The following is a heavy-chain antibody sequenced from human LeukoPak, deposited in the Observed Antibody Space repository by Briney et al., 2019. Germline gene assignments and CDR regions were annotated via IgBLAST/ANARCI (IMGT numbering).Heavy chain of an antibody. CDR3: AKDTD. Sequence: GGSLRLSCAASGFAFDDYAMHWVRQASGKGLEWVSGISWNSGSIGYADSVKGRFTISRDNAKNSLYLQMNSLRAEDTALYYCAKDTDWGQGTLVTVSS. CDR2: ISWNSGSI. CDR1: GFAFDDYA. J-gene: IGHJ4*02. V-gene: IGHV3-9*01.